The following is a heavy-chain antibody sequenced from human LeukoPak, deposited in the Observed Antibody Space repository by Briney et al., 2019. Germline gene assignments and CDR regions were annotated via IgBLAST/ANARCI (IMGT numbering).Heavy chain of an antibody. Sequence: ASVKVSCKASHYTFITYAITWVRQAGCDRPLDTDLSGWSCISDYNIKTNCAPKIQGRVAMTTDTSTSTAYMELSSLRSEDTAVYYCARDLGGLVVITTWRYFDYWGQGTLVTVSS. J-gene: IGHJ4*02. CDR2: ISDYNIKT. CDR1: HYTFITYA. V-gene: IGHV1-18*01. D-gene: IGHD3-22*01. CDR3: ARDLGGLVVITTWRYFDY.